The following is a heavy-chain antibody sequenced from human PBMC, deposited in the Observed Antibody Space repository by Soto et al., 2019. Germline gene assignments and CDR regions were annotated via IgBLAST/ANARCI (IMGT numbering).Heavy chain of an antibody. CDR1: GFTVSSNY. D-gene: IGHD6-13*01. V-gene: IGHV3-66*01. Sequence: EVQLVESGGGLVQPGGSLRLSCAASGFTVSSNYMSWVRQAPGKGLEWVSVIYSGGSTYYADSVKGRFTISRDNSKNTLYLQMNSLRAEDTAVYYCARGPGIAAAESGPRYYYYYYYMDVWGKGTTVTVSS. J-gene: IGHJ6*03. CDR2: IYSGGST. CDR3: ARGPGIAAAESGPRYYYYYYYMDV.